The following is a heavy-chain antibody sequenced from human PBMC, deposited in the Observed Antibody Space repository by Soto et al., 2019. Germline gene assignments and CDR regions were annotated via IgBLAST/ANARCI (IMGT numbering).Heavy chain of an antibody. V-gene: IGHV4-34*01. D-gene: IGHD3-9*01. J-gene: IGHJ4*02. CDR1: GGSFSGYY. CDR3: AGGLRYFDWLSGGYFDY. CDR2: INHSGST. Sequence: PSETLSLTCAVYGGSFSGYYWSWIRQPPGKGLEWIGEINHSGSTNYNPSLKSRVTISVDTSKNQFSLKLSSVTAADTAVYYCAGGLRYFDWLSGGYFDYWGQGTLVTVSS.